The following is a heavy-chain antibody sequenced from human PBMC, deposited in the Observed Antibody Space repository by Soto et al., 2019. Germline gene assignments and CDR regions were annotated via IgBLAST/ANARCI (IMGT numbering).Heavy chain of an antibody. CDR3: TRLQSYPYYYGMDV. Sequence: PGGALRLSCAASGFTFSGSAMHWVRQASWKGLEWVGRIRSKANSYATAYAASVKGRFTISRDDSKNTAYLQMNSLKTEDTAVYYCTRLQSYPYYYGMDVWGQGTTVTVSS. J-gene: IGHJ6*02. V-gene: IGHV3-73*01. D-gene: IGHD1-26*01. CDR2: IRSKANSYAT. CDR1: GFTFSGSA.